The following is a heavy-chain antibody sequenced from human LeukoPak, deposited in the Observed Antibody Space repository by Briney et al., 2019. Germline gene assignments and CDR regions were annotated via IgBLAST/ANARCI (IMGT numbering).Heavy chain of an antibody. CDR3: ARDYGGNSWAFDY. CDR2: IYYSGST. J-gene: IGHJ4*02. V-gene: IGHV4-31*11. CDR1: GGSMSTGYYY. Sequence: SETLSLTCAVSGGSMSTGYYYWSWIRQHPGKGLEWIGFIYYSGSTYYNPFLKSRVSISVDRSKNQFSLKLTSVTAADTAVYYCARDYGGNSWAFDYWGQGTLVTVSS. D-gene: IGHD4-23*01.